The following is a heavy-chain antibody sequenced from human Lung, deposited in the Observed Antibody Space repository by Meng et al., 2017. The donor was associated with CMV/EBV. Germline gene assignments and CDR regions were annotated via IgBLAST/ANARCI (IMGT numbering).Heavy chain of an antibody. Sequence: SETLSLTCTVSGGSVSTSSSYWSWIRQPPGKELEWIGFIYNSGSTNDNPSLKSRVTISVDTSKNQFSLKLTSVTVADTAVYYCARGFYDFWSGFGAVDYWGQGXLVTASS. D-gene: IGHD3-3*01. J-gene: IGHJ4*02. V-gene: IGHV4-61*01. CDR2: IYNSGST. CDR1: GGSVSTSSSY. CDR3: ARGFYDFWSGFGAVDY.